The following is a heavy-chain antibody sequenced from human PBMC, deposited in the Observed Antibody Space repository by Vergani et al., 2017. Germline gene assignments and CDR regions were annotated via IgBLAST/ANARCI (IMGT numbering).Heavy chain of an antibody. CDR1: GFTFSSYG. Sequence: QVQLVESGGGVVQPGRSLRLSCAASGFTFSSYGMHWVRQAPGKGLEWVAVIWYDGSNKYYADSVKGRFTISRDNSKNTLDLQMNSLRAEDTAVYYCARGTPRIAAAGTDYWGQGTLVTVSS. D-gene: IGHD6-13*01. CDR3: ARGTPRIAAAGTDY. CDR2: IWYDGSNK. J-gene: IGHJ4*02. V-gene: IGHV3-33*08.